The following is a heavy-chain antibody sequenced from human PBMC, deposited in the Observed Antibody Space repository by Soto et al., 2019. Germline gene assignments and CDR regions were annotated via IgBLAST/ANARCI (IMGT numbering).Heavy chain of an antibody. Sequence: GGSLRLSCAASGLTFSPYAMNWVRQAPGKGLEWVAAISGTGGTSYYADSVRGRFTISRDNSKNTLYLQMNSLRADDTAVYYCAKDRGDISMVTGHYSYGMDVWGQGTTVTVSS. CDR2: ISGTGGTS. V-gene: IGHV3-23*01. CDR1: GLTFSPYA. CDR3: AKDRGDISMVTGHYSYGMDV. J-gene: IGHJ6*02. D-gene: IGHD5-18*01.